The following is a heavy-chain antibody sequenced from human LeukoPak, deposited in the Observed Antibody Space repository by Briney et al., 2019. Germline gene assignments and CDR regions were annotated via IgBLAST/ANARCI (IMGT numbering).Heavy chain of an antibody. CDR1: GGFISGTNW. J-gene: IGHJ4*02. D-gene: IGHD1-26*01. CDR2: ISLAGQT. V-gene: IGHV4/OR15-8*02. CDR3: SRESGPFCPFGY. Sequence: SETLSLTCGVSGGFISGTNWWSWVRQPPGQGLEWIGEISLAGQTNYNPSLNGRVTMSLDKSSNQLSLHLTSVTAADTATYFCSRESGPFCPFGYWGQGTLVIVSS.